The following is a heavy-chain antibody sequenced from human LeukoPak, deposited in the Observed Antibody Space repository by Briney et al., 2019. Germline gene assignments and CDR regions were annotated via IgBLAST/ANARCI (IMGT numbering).Heavy chain of an antibody. D-gene: IGHD6-13*01. CDR3: LKDLRDIAVAATPDY. CDR1: GFTFSSYG. CDR2: ISSNGGST. Sequence: GGSLRLSCSASGFTFSSYGMHWVRQAPGKGLEYVTAISSNGGSTYYADSVKGRFTISRDNSKNTLYLQMSSLRPEDTAVYYCLKDLRDIAVAATPDYWGQGTLVTVSS. J-gene: IGHJ4*02. V-gene: IGHV3-64D*06.